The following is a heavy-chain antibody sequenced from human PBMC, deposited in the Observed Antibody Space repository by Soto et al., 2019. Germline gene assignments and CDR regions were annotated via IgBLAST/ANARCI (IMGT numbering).Heavy chain of an antibody. D-gene: IGHD1-20*01. Sequence: EVQLLESGGGLGQSGESLKLSCVASQFTFNIDAMTWVRQAPGKGLGWVSSMSGSGASIYYEDSVKGRFTISRDKSKKTLYLQMNTLSAEDTAVYWCARDNWNGAYYGLDVWGQGTTVTVS. J-gene: IGHJ6*02. V-gene: IGHV3-23*01. CDR1: QFTFNIDA. CDR3: ARDNWNGAYYGLDV. CDR2: MSGSGASI.